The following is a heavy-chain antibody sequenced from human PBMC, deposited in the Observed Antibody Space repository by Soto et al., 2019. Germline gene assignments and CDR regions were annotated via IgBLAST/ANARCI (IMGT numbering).Heavy chain of an antibody. D-gene: IGHD5-18*01. CDR2: IYYSGST. J-gene: IGHJ4*02. CDR3: ARTYSYSFRERGKIDY. CDR1: GGSISSGDYY. Sequence: SETLSLTCTVSGGSISSGDYYWSWIRQPPGKGLEWIGYIYYSGSTYYNPSLKSRVTISVDTSKNQFSLKLSSVTAADTAVYYCARTYSYSFRERGKIDYWGQGTLVTVSS. V-gene: IGHV4-30-4*01.